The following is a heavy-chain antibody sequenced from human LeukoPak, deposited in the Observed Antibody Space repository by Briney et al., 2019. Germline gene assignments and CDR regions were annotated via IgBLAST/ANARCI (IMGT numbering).Heavy chain of an antibody. D-gene: IGHD6-6*01. CDR2: IYYSGST. Sequence: SETLSLTCTVSDGSISSYYWSWIRQPPGKGLEWIGYIYYSGSTNYNPSLKSRVTISVDTSKNQFSLKLSSVTAADTAVYYCGGYSSSHRGFDYWGQGTLVTVSS. CDR1: DGSISSYY. V-gene: IGHV4-59*08. CDR3: GGYSSSHRGFDY. J-gene: IGHJ4*02.